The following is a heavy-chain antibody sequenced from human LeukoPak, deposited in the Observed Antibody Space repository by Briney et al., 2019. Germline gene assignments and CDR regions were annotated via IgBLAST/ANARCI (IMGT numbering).Heavy chain of an antibody. CDR3: ARDLVRRVFDY. J-gene: IGHJ4*02. CDR1: GYTFTSYG. CDR2: ISAYNGNT. Sequence: GASVKVSCKASGYTFTSYGISWVRQAPGQGLEWMGLISAYNGNTNYAQKLRGRVTMTTDTSTSTAYMELRSLRSDDTAVYYCARDLVRRVFDYWGQGTLVTVSS. V-gene: IGHV1-18*01. D-gene: IGHD3-10*01.